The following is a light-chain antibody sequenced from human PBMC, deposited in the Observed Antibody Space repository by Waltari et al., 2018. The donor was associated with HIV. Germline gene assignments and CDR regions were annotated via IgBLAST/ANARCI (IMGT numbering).Light chain of an antibody. CDR1: SNDIGLYNY. Sequence: QSALTQPPSASGSPGETVTLSCTGTSNDIGLYNYVSWFQQHPGKVPKLVMFEVSQRPSGVPDRFSGSKSGYTASLTVSGLQPDDEADYFCSSFAGNDFFVFGGGTRLTV. V-gene: IGLV2-8*01. J-gene: IGLJ2*01. CDR3: SSFAGNDFFV. CDR2: EVS.